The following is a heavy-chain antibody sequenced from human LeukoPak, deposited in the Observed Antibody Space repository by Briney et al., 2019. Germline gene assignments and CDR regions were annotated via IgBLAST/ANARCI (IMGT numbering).Heavy chain of an antibody. J-gene: IGHJ4*02. CDR2: INHSGST. D-gene: IGHD5-24*01. Sequence: PSETLSLTCAVYGGSFSGYYWSWIRQPPGKGLEWIGEINHSGSTNYNPSLKSRVTISVDTSKNQFSLKLTSLTAADTAVYYCARGAMATTPFFDYWGQGTLVTVSS. V-gene: IGHV4-34*01. CDR1: GGSFSGYY. CDR3: ARGAMATTPFFDY.